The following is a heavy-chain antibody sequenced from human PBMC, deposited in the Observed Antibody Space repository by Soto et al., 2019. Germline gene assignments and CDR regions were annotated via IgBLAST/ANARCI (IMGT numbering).Heavy chain of an antibody. Sequence: SETLSLTCAVYGGSFSGYYWSWIRQPPGKGLEWLGEINHSGSTNYNPSLKSRVTISVDTSKNQFSLKLSSVTAADTAVYYCARRKATTDYWGQGTLVTVSS. D-gene: IGHD1-1*01. J-gene: IGHJ4*02. CDR3: ARRKATTDY. CDR2: INHSGST. V-gene: IGHV4-34*01. CDR1: GGSFSGYY.